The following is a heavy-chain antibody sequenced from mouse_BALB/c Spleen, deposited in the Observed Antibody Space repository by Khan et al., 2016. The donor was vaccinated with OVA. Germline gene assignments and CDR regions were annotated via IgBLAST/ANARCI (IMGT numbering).Heavy chain of an antibody. D-gene: IGHD1-1*01. J-gene: IGHJ2*01. CDR2: INPSTGYT. Sequence: VQLQESGAELAKPGASVKMSCKASGYTFINYWILWVKQRPGQGLEWIGYINPSTGYTEYNQNFKDKATFTADKSSSTAYMQLINLTSEDSAVYYWVRRGQRWDFDYWGQGTTLTVSS. V-gene: IGHV1-7*01. CDR1: GYTFINYW. CDR3: VRRGQRWDFDY.